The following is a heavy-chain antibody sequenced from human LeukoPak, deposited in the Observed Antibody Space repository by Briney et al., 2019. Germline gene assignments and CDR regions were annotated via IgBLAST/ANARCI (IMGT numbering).Heavy chain of an antibody. D-gene: IGHD5-12*01. CDR3: ASQVGSGYAKSPYYFDY. J-gene: IGHJ4*02. CDR2: ISSSSSDI. V-gene: IGHV3-21*01. Sequence: GGSLRLSCAASGFTFSNYDMNWVRQAPGKGLEWVSSISSSSSDIYYADSVKGRFTISRDNAKNSLYLQMNSLRAEDTAVYYCASQVGSGYAKSPYYFDYWGQGTLVTVSS. CDR1: GFTFSNYD.